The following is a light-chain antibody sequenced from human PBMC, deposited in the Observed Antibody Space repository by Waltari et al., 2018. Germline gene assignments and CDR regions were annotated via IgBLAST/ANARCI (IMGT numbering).Light chain of an antibody. V-gene: IGLV2-14*01. CDR1: STDIGAYNY. J-gene: IGLJ3*02. CDR3: SSYRSRNTPVL. CDR2: EVT. Sequence: QSALTQPAAVSGSPGQSITISCTGTSTDIGAYNYLSWYQPHPGKAPKLMISEVTNRPSGVPDRFSGSKSGNTASLRISGLQAEDEADYYCSSYRSRNTPVLFGGGTTLTVV.